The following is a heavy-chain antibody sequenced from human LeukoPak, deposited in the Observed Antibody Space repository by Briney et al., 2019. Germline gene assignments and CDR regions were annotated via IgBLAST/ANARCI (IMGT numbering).Heavy chain of an antibody. CDR2: INHSGST. CDR1: GGSFSGYY. D-gene: IGHD1-26*01. J-gene: IGHJ4*02. Sequence: PSETLSLTCAVYGGSFSGYYWSWIRQSPGKGLEWIGEINHSGSTFYNPSLKSRVTISVDTSKNQFSLKLSSVTAADTAVYYCARGQVGPRLGYWGQGTLVTVSS. CDR3: ARGQVGPRLGY. V-gene: IGHV4-34*01.